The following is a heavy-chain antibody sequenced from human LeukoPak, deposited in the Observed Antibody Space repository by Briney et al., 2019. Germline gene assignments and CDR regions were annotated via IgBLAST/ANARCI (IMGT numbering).Heavy chain of an antibody. CDR1: GYTFTGYY. CDR3: ARDSDCYDSSGYYFNDAFDI. J-gene: IGHJ3*02. V-gene: IGHV1-2*02. CDR2: INPNSGGT. Sequence: ASVKVSCKASGYTFTGYYMHWVRQAPGQGLEWMGWINPNSGGTNYAQKFQGRVTMTRDTSISTAYMELSRLRSDDTAVYYCARDSDCYDSSGYYFNDAFDIWGQGTMVTVSS. D-gene: IGHD3-22*01.